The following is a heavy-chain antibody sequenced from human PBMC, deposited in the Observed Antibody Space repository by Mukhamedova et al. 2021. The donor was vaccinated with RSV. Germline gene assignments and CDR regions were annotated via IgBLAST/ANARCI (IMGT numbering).Heavy chain of an antibody. J-gene: IGHJ4*02. CDR3: ARRGSGNYHGMPFDS. CDR2: INHGGST. D-gene: IGHD1-26*01. V-gene: IGHV4-34*01. Sequence: GLEWIGEINHGGSTNYNPSLKSRLTISVDTSKNQFSLKLNSETAADTAVYYCARRGSGNYHGMPFDSWGQGILVTFSS.